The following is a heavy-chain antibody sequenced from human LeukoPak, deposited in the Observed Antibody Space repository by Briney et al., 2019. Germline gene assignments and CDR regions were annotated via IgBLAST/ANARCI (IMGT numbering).Heavy chain of an antibody. CDR1: GGTFSSYA. Sequence: GASVKVSCKASGGTFSSYAISWVRQATGQGLEWMGWMNPNSGNTGYAQKFQGRVTMTRNTSISTAYMELSSLRPEDTAVYYCARGQYCSSTSCSIGSYWFDPWGQGTLVTVSS. J-gene: IGHJ5*02. CDR2: MNPNSGNT. D-gene: IGHD2-2*01. V-gene: IGHV1-8*02. CDR3: ARGQYCSSTSCSIGSYWFDP.